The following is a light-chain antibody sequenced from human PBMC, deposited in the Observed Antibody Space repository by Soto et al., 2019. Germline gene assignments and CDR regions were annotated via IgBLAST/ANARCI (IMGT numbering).Light chain of an antibody. J-gene: IGLJ1*01. CDR3: CSYAGSSLYV. V-gene: IGLV2-23*02. CDR1: SSDVGSYNL. CDR2: EVS. Sequence: QSLLTQPASVSGSPGQSITISCTGTSSDVGSYNLVSWYQQHPGKAPKLMIYEVSKRPSGVSNRFSGSKSGNTASLTISGLQAEDEADYYCCSYAGSSLYVFGTGTKAPS.